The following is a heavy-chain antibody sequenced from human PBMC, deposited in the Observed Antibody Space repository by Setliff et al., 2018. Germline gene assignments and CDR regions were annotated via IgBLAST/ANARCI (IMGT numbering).Heavy chain of an antibody. CDR1: GFTFSGYY. CDR3: ARVMGTRMLTATWYFDL. Sequence: GGSLRLSCAASGFTFSGYYMSWIRQAPGKGLEWVSYISSSSSTIYYADSVKGRFTISRDNAKNSLYLQMNSLRAEDTAVYYCARVMGTRMLTATWYFDLWGRGTLVTVSS. CDR2: ISSSSSTI. D-gene: IGHD6-25*01. J-gene: IGHJ2*01. V-gene: IGHV3-11*04.